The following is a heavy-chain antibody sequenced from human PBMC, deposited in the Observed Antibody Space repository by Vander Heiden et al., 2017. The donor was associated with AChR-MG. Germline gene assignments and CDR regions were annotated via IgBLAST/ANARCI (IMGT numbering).Heavy chain of an antibody. CDR3: AKNTVRGIVAFNP. V-gene: IGHV3-21*01. CDR2: ISDTSTYI. Sequence: EVRLVESGGGLVTPGGSLRLSCAASGFTFRTHDLHWVRQVPGKGLEWVASISDTSTYIYYADSVKGRFTISRDNAKNSLYLQMNSLTGEDTAVYYCAKNTVRGIVAFNPWGQGTLVTVSS. J-gene: IGHJ5*02. D-gene: IGHD1-26*01. CDR1: GFTFRTHD.